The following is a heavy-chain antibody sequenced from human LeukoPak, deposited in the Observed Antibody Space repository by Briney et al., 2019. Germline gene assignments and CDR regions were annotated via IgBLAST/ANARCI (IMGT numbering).Heavy chain of an antibody. CDR2: ISSSGSTI. D-gene: IGHD2-15*01. J-gene: IGHJ4*02. CDR1: GLTFRSYE. Sequence: PGGSLRLSCAASGLTFRSYEMNWVRQAPGKGLEWVSYISSSGSTINYVDSVKGRFTISRDNAKNSLYLQMNSLRAEDTAVYYCAREGGWTFDYWGQGTLVTVSS. V-gene: IGHV3-48*03. CDR3: AREGGWTFDY.